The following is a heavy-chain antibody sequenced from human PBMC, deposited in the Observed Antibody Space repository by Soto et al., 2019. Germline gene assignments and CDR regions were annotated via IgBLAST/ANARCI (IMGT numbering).Heavy chain of an antibody. Sequence: GGSLRLSCAASGFTFSSYGMHWVRQAPGKGLERVAVIWYDGSNKYYADSVKGRFTISRDNSKNTLYLQMNSLRAEDTAVYYCAKDTRNTVSHVDYWGQETLVTVAS. CDR2: IWYDGSNK. V-gene: IGHV3-33*06. CDR1: GFTFSSYG. D-gene: IGHD4-4*01. CDR3: AKDTRNTVSHVDY. J-gene: IGHJ4*02.